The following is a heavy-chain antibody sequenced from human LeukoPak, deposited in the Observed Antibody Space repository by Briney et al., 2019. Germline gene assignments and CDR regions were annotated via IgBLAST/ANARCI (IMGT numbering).Heavy chain of an antibody. D-gene: IGHD4-11*01. CDR1: GGSFSGYY. V-gene: IGHV4-34*01. CDR3: ARAPLYYSNPSTYYYYMDV. Sequence: SETLSLTCAVYGGSFSGYYWTWIRQPPGKGLEWIGEINYSGSTIYNPSLESRVTISIDTSENQVSLKVTSVTAADSGVYYCARAPLYYSNPSTYYYYMDVWGKGTTVTVSS. J-gene: IGHJ6*03. CDR2: INYSGST.